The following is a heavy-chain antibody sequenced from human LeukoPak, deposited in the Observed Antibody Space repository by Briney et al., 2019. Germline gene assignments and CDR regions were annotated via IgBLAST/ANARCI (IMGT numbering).Heavy chain of an antibody. CDR3: ARTTEYSRSWSRLSYYYYYMDG. J-gene: IGHJ6*03. V-gene: IGHV4-30-2*01. D-gene: IGHD6-13*01. CDR1: GGSISSGGYY. Sequence: PSETLSLTCTVSGGSISSGGYYWSWIRQPPGKGLEWIGYIYHSGSTYYNPSLKSRVTISVDRSKNQFSLKLSSVTAADTAVYYCARTTEYSRSWSRLSYYYYYMDGWGKGTTVTVSS. CDR2: IYHSGST.